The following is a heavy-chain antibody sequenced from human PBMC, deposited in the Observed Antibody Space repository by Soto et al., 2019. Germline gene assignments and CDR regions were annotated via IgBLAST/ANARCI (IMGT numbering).Heavy chain of an antibody. D-gene: IGHD6-6*01. CDR3: ARKGISSPKQALNQYYFDY. CDR1: GFTFSSYW. Sequence: GGSLRLSCAASGFTFSSYWMSWVRQAPGKGLEWVANIKQDGSEKYYVDSVKGRFTISRDNAKNSPYLQMNSLRAGDTAVYYCARKGISSPKQALNQYYFDYWGQGTLVTVSS. V-gene: IGHV3-7*01. J-gene: IGHJ4*02. CDR2: IKQDGSEK.